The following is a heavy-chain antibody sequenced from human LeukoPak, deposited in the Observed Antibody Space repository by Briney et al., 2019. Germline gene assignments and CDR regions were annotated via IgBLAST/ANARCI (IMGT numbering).Heavy chain of an antibody. Sequence: GGSLRLSCAASGFTFSSYSMNWVRQAPGKGLEWVSSISSSSSYIYYADSVKGRFTISRDNAKNSLYLQMNSLRAEDTAVYYCARDQYYDFWSGYGHDAFDIWGQGTMVTVSS. CDR2: ISSSSSYI. D-gene: IGHD3-3*01. J-gene: IGHJ3*02. CDR3: ARDQYYDFWSGYGHDAFDI. CDR1: GFTFSSYS. V-gene: IGHV3-21*01.